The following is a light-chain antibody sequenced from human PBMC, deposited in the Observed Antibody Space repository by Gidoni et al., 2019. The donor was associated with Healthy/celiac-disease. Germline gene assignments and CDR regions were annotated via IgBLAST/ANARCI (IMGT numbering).Light chain of an antibody. CDR2: AAS. CDR3: QQSYSTLLT. V-gene: IGKV1-39*01. Sequence: DIQMTQSPSSLSSSVGDRVTITCRASQISSSYLNWYQQKPGNAPKLLIDAASSLQSGGPSRCSGSGSGTDFTLTISSLQPEDFATYYCQQSYSTLLTFGGGTKVEIK. CDR1: QISSSY. J-gene: IGKJ4*01.